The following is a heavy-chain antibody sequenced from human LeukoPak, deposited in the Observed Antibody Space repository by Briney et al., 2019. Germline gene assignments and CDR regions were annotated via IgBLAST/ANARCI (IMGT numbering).Heavy chain of an antibody. J-gene: IGHJ6*02. CDR2: IYYSGST. CDR1: GGSISSYY. D-gene: IGHD1-1*01. CDR3: ARGPSMEYYYYYGMDV. V-gene: IGHV4-59*01. Sequence: PSETLSLTCTVPGGSISSYYWSWIRQPPGKGLEWIGYIYYSGSTNYNPSLKSRVTISVDTSKNQFSLKLSSVTAADTAVYYCARGPSMEYYYYYGMDVWGQGTTVTVSS.